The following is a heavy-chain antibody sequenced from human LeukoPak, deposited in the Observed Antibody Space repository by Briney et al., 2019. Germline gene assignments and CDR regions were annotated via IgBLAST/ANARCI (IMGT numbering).Heavy chain of an antibody. CDR1: GYTFTGYY. CDR3: AIPFQEQQLVEIDY. CDR2: INPNSGST. V-gene: IGHV1-2*06. D-gene: IGHD6-13*01. Sequence: ASVKVPSKPSGYTFTGYYMHWVRQPPGPGLEWMVRINPNSGSTNYAQKFQGRVTMTRDTSISTAYMELSRLRSDDTAVYYCAIPFQEQQLVEIDYWGQGTLVTVSS. J-gene: IGHJ4*02.